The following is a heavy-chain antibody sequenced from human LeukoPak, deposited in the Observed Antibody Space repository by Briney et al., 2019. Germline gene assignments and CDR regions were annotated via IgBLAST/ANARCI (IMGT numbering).Heavy chain of an antibody. CDR2: ISWDGDRT. CDR1: GFKFDDYT. V-gene: IGHV3-43*01. D-gene: IGHD4-23*01. CDR3: ARAYGGNSYFFDF. Sequence: TGGSLRLSCAASGFKFDDYTMHWVRQVPGKGLEWISLISWDGDRTFYGGSVQGRFTISGDNHKSSLYLEMNSLTTDDAAFYYCARAYGGNSYFFDFWGQGSLVTVSS. J-gene: IGHJ4*02.